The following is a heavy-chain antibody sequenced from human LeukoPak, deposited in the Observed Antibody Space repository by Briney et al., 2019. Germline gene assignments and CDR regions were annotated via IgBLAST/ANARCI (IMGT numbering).Heavy chain of an antibody. Sequence: GGSLRLSCAASGFTFDDYAMHWVRQAPGKGLEWVSLISGDADSTYYADSVKGRFTISIDDSKNSLYLQMNSLRTEDTALYYCAKDIYRGLDMATRPDYWGQGTLVTVSS. CDR2: ISGDADST. J-gene: IGHJ4*02. D-gene: IGHD5-24*01. CDR1: GFTFDDYA. V-gene: IGHV3-43*02. CDR3: AKDIYRGLDMATRPDY.